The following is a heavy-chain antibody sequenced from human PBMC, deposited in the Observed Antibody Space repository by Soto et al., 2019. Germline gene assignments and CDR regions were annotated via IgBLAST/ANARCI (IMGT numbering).Heavy chain of an antibody. J-gene: IGHJ4*01. CDR1: GGSISSGGYS. Sequence: QLQLQESGSGLVKPSQTLSLTCTVSGGSISSGGYSWNWNRQPPGKGLEWIGYIYHSGSTYYNPALSSRVTISGAKSNNQFSLKLRSATAADTAVYYCARDELDGYYFDNWGHGTLVTVSS. CDR3: ARDELDGYYFDN. CDR2: IYHSGST. D-gene: IGHD3-3*01. V-gene: IGHV4-30-2*01.